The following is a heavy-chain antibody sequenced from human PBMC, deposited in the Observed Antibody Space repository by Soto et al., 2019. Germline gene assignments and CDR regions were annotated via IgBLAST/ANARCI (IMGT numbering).Heavy chain of an antibody. J-gene: IGHJ4*02. CDR2: IYYSGST. CDR3: ATSYGNAWYTF. V-gene: IGHV4-59*01. D-gene: IGHD6-13*01. CDR1: GGSISSDY. Sequence: SETLSLTCTVSGGSISSDYWSWNRQPPGKGLEWIGYIYYSGSTNYNPSLKSRVTISVDKSKNQFTLQLTSVTAADTAVYYCATSYGNAWYTFWGQGTQVTVSS.